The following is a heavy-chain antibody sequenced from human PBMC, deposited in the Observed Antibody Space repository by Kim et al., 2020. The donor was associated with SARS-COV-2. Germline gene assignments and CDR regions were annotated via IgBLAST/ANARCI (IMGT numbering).Heavy chain of an antibody. CDR3: ARISLETTVTTRGGFTFDV. V-gene: IGHV3-33*01. D-gene: IGHD4-17*01. CDR1: GFTFSHYA. J-gene: IGHJ3*01. Sequence: GGSLRLSCTVSGFTFSHYAMHWVRQAPGKGVEWVAAIWFDGSQKYYADSVKGRFTISRDNSKSTMYLQMSSLTAEDTAMYYCARISLETTVTTRGGFTFDVWGRGTMVTVSS. CDR2: IWFDGSQK.